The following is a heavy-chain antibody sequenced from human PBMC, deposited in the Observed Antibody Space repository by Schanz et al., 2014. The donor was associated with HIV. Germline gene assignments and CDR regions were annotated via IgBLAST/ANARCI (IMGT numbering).Heavy chain of an antibody. CDR3: ARGFQGFDY. Sequence: QVQLVESGGGVVQPGRSLRLSCVASGFSFRTFGMHWVRQAQGKGLEWEALIYYDGTNKYYTDSVKGRFTISRDNSKNTLYLQMNSLRAEDTSVYYCARGFQGFDYWGQGTLVTVSS. CDR1: GFSFRTFG. D-gene: IGHD3-10*01. J-gene: IGHJ4*02. V-gene: IGHV3-33*01. CDR2: IYYDGTNK.